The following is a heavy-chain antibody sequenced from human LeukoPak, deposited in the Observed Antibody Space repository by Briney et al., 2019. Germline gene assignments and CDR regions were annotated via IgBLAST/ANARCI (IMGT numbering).Heavy chain of an antibody. CDR1: GGSISSYH. V-gene: IGHV4-4*09. J-gene: IGHJ4*02. Sequence: SETLSLTCTVSGGSISSYHWSWVRQPPGKGLEWIGYILTSGTTNYNPSLKSRLTISGDTSKNQFTLRLSSVTAADTAVSFCARLRVSGSYLYYFDYWGQGTLVTVSS. CDR3: ARLRVSGSYLYYFDY. CDR2: ILTSGTT. D-gene: IGHD1-26*01.